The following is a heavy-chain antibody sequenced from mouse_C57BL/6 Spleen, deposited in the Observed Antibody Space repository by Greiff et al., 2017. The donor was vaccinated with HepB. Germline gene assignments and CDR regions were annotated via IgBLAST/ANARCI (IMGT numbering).Heavy chain of an antibody. CDR1: GYTFTSYW. V-gene: IGHV1-55*01. Sequence: QVQLQQPGAELVKPGASVKMSCKASGYTFTSYWITWVKQRPGQGLEWIGDIYPGSGSTNYNEKYKSKATLTVDTSSSTAYMQLSSLTSEDSAVYYGARRMDYNKNAMDYWGQGTSVTVSS. D-gene: IGHD2-4*01. CDR3: ARRMDYNKNAMDY. CDR2: IYPGSGST. J-gene: IGHJ4*01.